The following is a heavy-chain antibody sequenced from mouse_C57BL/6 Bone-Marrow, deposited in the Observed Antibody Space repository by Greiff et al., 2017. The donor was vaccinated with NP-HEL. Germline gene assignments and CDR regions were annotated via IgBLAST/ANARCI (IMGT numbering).Heavy chain of an antibody. CDR2: IWWDDDK. D-gene: IGHD1-1*01. CDR3: ARMGWKFITTVVRYFDV. CDR1: GFSLSTSGMG. Sequence: QVTLKVSGPGILQPSQTLSLTCSFSGFSLSTSGMGVGWIRQPAGKGLEWLAHIWWDDDKYYNPALKSRLTISKDTSKNQVFLKIANVDTAVTATYYCARMGWKFITTVVRYFDVWGTGTTVTVSS. J-gene: IGHJ1*03. V-gene: IGHV8-8*01.